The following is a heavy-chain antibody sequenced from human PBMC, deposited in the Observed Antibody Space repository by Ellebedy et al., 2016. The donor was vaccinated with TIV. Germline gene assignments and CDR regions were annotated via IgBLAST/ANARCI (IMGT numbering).Heavy chain of an antibody. J-gene: IGHJ4*02. CDR3: ARHDHGRNVGHY. Sequence: SETLSLTCTVSGGSISGFYWSWIRQPPGKGLEWVAYILYGASTNYNPSLKSRVTIPADPSNNQVALRLNSVTAADTAVYFCARHDHGRNVGHYWGQGTLVTVSS. CDR1: GGSISGFY. CDR2: ILYGAST. V-gene: IGHV4-59*01. D-gene: IGHD4-23*01.